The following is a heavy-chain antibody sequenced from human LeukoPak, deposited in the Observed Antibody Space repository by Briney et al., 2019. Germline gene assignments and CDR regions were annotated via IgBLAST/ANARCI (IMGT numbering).Heavy chain of an antibody. Sequence: GASVKVSCKASGYTFTSYDINWVRQAPGQGLEWMGWINPNSGGTNYAQKFQGRVTMTRDTSISTAYMELSRLRSDDTAVYYCARAADCSSTSCWDRVEDWFDPWGQGTLVTVSS. CDR1: GYTFTSYD. D-gene: IGHD2-2*01. CDR3: ARAADCSSTSCWDRVEDWFDP. V-gene: IGHV1-2*02. J-gene: IGHJ5*02. CDR2: INPNSGGT.